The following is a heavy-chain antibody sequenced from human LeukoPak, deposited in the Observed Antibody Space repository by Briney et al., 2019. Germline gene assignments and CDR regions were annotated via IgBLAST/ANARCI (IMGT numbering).Heavy chain of an antibody. CDR1: GFTFSSYG. J-gene: IGHJ6*03. CDR2: IRYDGSNK. Sequence: GGSLRLSCAASGFTFSSYGMHWVRQAPGKGLERVAFIRYDGSNKYYADSVKGRFTISRDNSKNTLYLQMNSLRAEDTAVYYCAKIIAAAGYYYYYYMDVWGKGTTVTVSS. CDR3: AKIIAAAGYYYYYYMDV. V-gene: IGHV3-30*02. D-gene: IGHD6-13*01.